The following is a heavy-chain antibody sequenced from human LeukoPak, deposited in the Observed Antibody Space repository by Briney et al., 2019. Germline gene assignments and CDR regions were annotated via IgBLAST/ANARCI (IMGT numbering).Heavy chain of an antibody. Sequence: ETLSLTCTVSGGSISSSSYYWGWIRQPPGKGRAWVSTITGSDDRTYYADSVKGRFIISRDSSKNTLHLQLNSLRAEDSAIYYCAKGPQVNSGYHPEYWGQGTQVTVSS. CDR1: GGSISSSSYY. V-gene: IGHV3-23*01. D-gene: IGHD3-22*01. CDR2: ITGSDDRT. CDR3: AKGPQVNSGYHPEY. J-gene: IGHJ4*02.